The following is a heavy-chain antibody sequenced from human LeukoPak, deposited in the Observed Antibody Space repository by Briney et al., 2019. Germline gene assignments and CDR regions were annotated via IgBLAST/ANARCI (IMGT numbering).Heavy chain of an antibody. V-gene: IGHV4-39*01. CDR2: IYYSGST. J-gene: IGHJ5*02. CDR1: GGSISSSSYY. CDR3: ARHYYGSGSYYNGYNWFDP. D-gene: IGHD3-10*01. Sequence: PSETLSLTCTVSGGSISSSSYYWGWIRQPPGKGLEWIGSIYYSGSTYYNPSLKSRVTISVDTSKNQFSLKLSSVTAADTAVYYCARHYYGSGSYYNGYNWFDPWGQGTLVTVSS.